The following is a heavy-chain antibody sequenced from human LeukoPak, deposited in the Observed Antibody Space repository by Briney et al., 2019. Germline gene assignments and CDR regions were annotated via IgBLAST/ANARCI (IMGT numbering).Heavy chain of an antibody. CDR3: AVSTAYYYYGMDV. CDR2: IRYDGSNK. Sequence: PGGSLRLSCAASGFTFSSYGMHWVRQAPGKGLEWVAFIRYDGSNKYYADSVKGRFTISRDNSKNTLYLQMNSLRAEDTAVYYCAVSTAYYYYGMDVWGQGTTVTVSS. CDR1: GFTFSSYG. D-gene: IGHD4-17*01. J-gene: IGHJ6*02. V-gene: IGHV3-30*02.